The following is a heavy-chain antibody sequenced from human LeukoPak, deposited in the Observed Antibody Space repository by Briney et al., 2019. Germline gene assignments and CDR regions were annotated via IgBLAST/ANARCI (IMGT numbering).Heavy chain of an antibody. V-gene: IGHV1-8*03. CDR1: GYTFTSYD. CDR2: MNPNSGNT. J-gene: IGHJ5*02. CDR3: AKRSSSWYAGTGYNWFDP. Sequence: GASVKVSCKASGYTFTSYDINWVRQATGQGLEWMGWMNPNSGNTGYARKFQGRVTITRNTSISTAYMELSSLRSEDTAVYYCAKRSSSWYAGTGYNWFDPWGQGTLVTVSS. D-gene: IGHD6-13*01.